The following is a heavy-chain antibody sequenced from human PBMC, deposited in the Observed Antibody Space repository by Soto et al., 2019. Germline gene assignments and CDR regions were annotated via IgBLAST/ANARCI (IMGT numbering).Heavy chain of an antibody. Sequence: PTGTLSLTCTVAGGSISSDDWSCIRQLPGKGLEWIGYIYYSGSTNYNPSLKSRVTISVDTSKNQFSLKLSSVTAADTAVYYCVIAPVTTTVYYSHGMDVWGQGTTVTVS. CDR2: IYYSGST. V-gene: IGHV4-59*01. D-gene: IGHD4-17*01. J-gene: IGHJ6*02. CDR3: VIAPVTTTVYYSHGMDV. CDR1: GGSISSDD.